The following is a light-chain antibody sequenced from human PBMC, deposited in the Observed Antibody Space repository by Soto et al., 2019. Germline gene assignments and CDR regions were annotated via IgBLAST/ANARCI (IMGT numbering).Light chain of an antibody. CDR3: RLYHDLPVI. CDR1: QDISES. V-gene: IGKV1-33*01. CDR2: AAS. Sequence: QYPYTLSAAVGDRVTQTCQASQDISESLNWYQQKPGEAPKVLIFAASKLEVGVPSRFSGSGSGAHFTLTCSSLQPDDIATYFWRLYHDLPVIVGQGTRLEI. J-gene: IGKJ5*01.